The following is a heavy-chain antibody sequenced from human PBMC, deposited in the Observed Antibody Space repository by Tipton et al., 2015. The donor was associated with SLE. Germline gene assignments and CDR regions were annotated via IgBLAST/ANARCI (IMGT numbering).Heavy chain of an antibody. CDR1: GGAFSGYY. V-gene: IGHV4-34*01. CDR3: ARVRYSTTWYDF. D-gene: IGHD2-2*01. J-gene: IGHJ5*01. Sequence: TLSLTCAVYGGAFSGYYWGWIRQPPGEGPEWIGEINHSGSTNYNPSLKRRVTISVDTSKNQFSRKLSPVTAADTAVYYCARVRYSTTWYDFWGQGALVTVSS. CDR2: INHSGST.